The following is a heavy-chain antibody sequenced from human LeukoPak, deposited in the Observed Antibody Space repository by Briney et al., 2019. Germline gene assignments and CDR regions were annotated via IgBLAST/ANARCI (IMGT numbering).Heavy chain of an antibody. Sequence: ASVKVSCKVSGYTLTELSMHWVRQAPGKGLEWMGGFDPEDGETIYAQKFQGRVTMTEDTSTDTAYMELSSLRSEDTAVYYCATIGYCSSTSCSKGAFDIWGQGTMVTVSS. D-gene: IGHD2-2*01. V-gene: IGHV1-24*01. CDR1: GYTLTELS. CDR3: ATIGYCSSTSCSKGAFDI. J-gene: IGHJ3*02. CDR2: FDPEDGET.